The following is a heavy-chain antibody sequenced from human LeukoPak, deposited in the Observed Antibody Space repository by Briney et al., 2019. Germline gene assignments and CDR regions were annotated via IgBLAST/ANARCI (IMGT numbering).Heavy chain of an antibody. Sequence: SETLSLTCTVSGGSISSSSYYWGWIRQPPGKGLEWIGYIYYRGSTYYNPSLKSRVTISVDTSKNQFSLKLSSVTAADTAVYYCARHDRIPMVRGVIQNFDYWGQGTLVTVSS. CDR3: ARHDRIPMVRGVIQNFDY. CDR2: IYYRGST. V-gene: IGHV4-39*01. D-gene: IGHD3-10*01. J-gene: IGHJ4*02. CDR1: GGSISSSSYY.